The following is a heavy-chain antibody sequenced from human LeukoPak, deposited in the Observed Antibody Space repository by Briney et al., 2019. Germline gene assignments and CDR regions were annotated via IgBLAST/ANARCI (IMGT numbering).Heavy chain of an antibody. V-gene: IGHV4-61*02. CDR1: GGSISSGSYY. J-gene: IGHJ6*04. D-gene: IGHD2-2*01. Sequence: SETLSLTCTVAGGSISSGSYYWSWIRQPAGKGLEWIGRIYTSGSTNYNPSLKSRVTISVDTSKNQFSLKLSSVTAADTAVYYCARDPWGVVEMDVWGKGTTVTVSS. CDR3: ARDPWGVVEMDV. CDR2: IYTSGST.